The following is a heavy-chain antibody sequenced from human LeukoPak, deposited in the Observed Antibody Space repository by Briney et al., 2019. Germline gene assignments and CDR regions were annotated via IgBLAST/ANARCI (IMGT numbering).Heavy chain of an antibody. V-gene: IGHV4-39*02. D-gene: IGHD6-13*01. Sequence: PSETLSLTCTVSGGSISSTSYYWGWIRQPPGKGLEWIGSIFYSGNTYYNPSLKSRVTISVDTSKKQFSLNLSSVTAADTAVYYCAREAATGKRMDVWRKGTTVTVSS. CDR1: GGSISSTSYY. CDR2: IFYSGNT. J-gene: IGHJ6*04. CDR3: AREAATGKRMDV.